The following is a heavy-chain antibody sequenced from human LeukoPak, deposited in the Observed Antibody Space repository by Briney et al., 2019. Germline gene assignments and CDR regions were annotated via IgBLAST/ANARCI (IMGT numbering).Heavy chain of an antibody. CDR1: GGSISSYY. CDR3: AKDYGGSYRGRFDP. Sequence: SETLSLTCTVSGGSISSYYWSWIRQPPGKGLEWIGYIYYSGSTNYNPSLKSRVTISVDTSKNQFSLKLSSVTAADTAVYYCAKDYGGSYRGRFDPWGQGTLVTVSS. D-gene: IGHD1-26*01. CDR2: IYYSGST. V-gene: IGHV4-59*01. J-gene: IGHJ5*02.